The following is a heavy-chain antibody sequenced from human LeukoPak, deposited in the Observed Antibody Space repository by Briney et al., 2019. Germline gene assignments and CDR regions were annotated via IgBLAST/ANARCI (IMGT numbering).Heavy chain of an antibody. D-gene: IGHD3-9*01. CDR2: ISAYNGNT. J-gene: IGHJ6*02. CDR3: AGVRDYDILTGYYTHYYYYGMDA. V-gene: IGHV1-18*01. CDR1: GYTFTSYG. Sequence: ASVKVSCKASGYTFTSYGISWVRQAPGQGLEWMGWISAYNGNTNYAQKLQGRVTMTTDTSTSTAYMELKSLRSDDTAVYYCAGVRDYDILTGYYTHYYYYGMDAWGQGTTVTVSS.